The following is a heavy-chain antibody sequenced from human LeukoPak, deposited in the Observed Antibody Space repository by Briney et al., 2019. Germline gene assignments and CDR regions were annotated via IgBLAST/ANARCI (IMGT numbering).Heavy chain of an antibody. CDR2: ISSSSSYI. Sequence: GGSLRLSCAASGFTFSSYSMNWVRQAPGKGLEWVSSISSSSSYIYYAGSVKGRFTISRDNAKNSLYLQMNSLRAEDTAVYYCARDDIAVAGTASGYWGQGTLVTVSS. V-gene: IGHV3-21*01. J-gene: IGHJ4*02. CDR3: ARDDIAVAGTASGY. CDR1: GFTFSSYS. D-gene: IGHD6-19*01.